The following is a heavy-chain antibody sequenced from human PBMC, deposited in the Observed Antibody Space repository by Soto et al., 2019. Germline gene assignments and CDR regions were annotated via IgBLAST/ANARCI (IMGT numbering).Heavy chain of an antibody. D-gene: IGHD3-9*01. CDR2: IYYSGST. J-gene: IGHJ5*02. CDR3: ARYHDYDILTGRNWFDP. V-gene: IGHV4-31*03. CDR1: GGSISSGGYY. Sequence: SETLSLTCTVSGGSISSGGYYWSWIRQHPGKGLEWIGYIYYSGSTYYNPSLKSRVTISVDTSKNQFSLKLSSVTAADTAVYYCARYHDYDILTGRNWFDPWGQGTLVTV.